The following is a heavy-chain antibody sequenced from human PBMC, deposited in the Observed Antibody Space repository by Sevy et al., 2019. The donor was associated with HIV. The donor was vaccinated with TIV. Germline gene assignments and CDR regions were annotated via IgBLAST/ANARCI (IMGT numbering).Heavy chain of an antibody. CDR3: ARRRGYNWNDGVVYAFDI. CDR1: GFTFSSYW. V-gene: IGHV3-7*01. J-gene: IGHJ3*02. Sequence: GGSLRLSCAASGFTFSSYWMSWVRQAPGKGLEWVANIKQDGSEKYYVDSVKGRFTISRDNAKNSLYLQMNSLRAEDMAVYYCARRRGYNWNDGVVYAFDIWGQGTMVTVSS. CDR2: IKQDGSEK. D-gene: IGHD1-1*01.